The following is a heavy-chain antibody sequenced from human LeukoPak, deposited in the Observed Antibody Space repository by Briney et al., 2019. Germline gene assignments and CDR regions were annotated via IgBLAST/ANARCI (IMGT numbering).Heavy chain of an antibody. J-gene: IGHJ4*02. Sequence: GGSLRLSCAASGFTFDDYAMHWVRQAPGKGLEWVSGISWNSGSIGYADSVKGRFTISRDNAKNSLYLQMNSLRAEDTALYYCAKIVTHGLLDYWGQGTLVTVSS. V-gene: IGHV3-9*01. CDR2: ISWNSGSI. CDR3: AKIVTHGLLDY. D-gene: IGHD3-16*02. CDR1: GFTFDDYA.